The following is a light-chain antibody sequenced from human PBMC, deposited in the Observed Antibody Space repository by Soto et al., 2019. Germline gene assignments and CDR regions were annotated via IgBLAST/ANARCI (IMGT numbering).Light chain of an antibody. Sequence: EIVLTQSPGTLSLSPGERATLSCRASQSVSSSYLAWYQQKPGKAPRLLVYGTSTRATGIPDRFSGSGSGTDFTLTISRLEPEDFAVYYCQQYGSSRLTVGGGTKVEIK. CDR3: QQYGSSRLT. J-gene: IGKJ4*01. V-gene: IGKV3-20*01. CDR2: GTS. CDR1: QSVSSSY.